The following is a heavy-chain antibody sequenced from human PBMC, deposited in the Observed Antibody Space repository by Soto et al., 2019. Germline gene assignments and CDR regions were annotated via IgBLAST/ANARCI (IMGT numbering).Heavy chain of an antibody. CDR1: GGTFSSYA. Sequence: QVQLVQSGAEVKKPGSSVKVSCKASGGTFSSYAISWVRQAPGQGLECMGGSIPIFGTANNAQKFQGRVTNTADESTSTAYMELSSLRSEDTAVYYCARAPQDSTYYYDSSGYYYGHWGQGTLVTVSS. J-gene: IGHJ4*02. D-gene: IGHD3-22*01. CDR3: ARAPQDSTYYYDSSGYYYGH. V-gene: IGHV1-69*01. CDR2: SIPIFGTA.